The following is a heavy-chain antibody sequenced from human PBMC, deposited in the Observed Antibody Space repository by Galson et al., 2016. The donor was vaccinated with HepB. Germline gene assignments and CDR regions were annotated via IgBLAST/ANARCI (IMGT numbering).Heavy chain of an antibody. CDR2: IKGDGSEM. Sequence: RLSCAASGIPFTSYWMSWVRQAPGKGLEWLANIKGDGSEMYYVDSVKGRFTISRDRVEKSLSLQMYSLRAEDTAIYYCAVAAGYSSDYWGQGTLVIVSS. J-gene: IGHJ4*02. D-gene: IGHD2-15*01. CDR3: AVAAGYSSDY. CDR1: GIPFTSYW. V-gene: IGHV3-7*03.